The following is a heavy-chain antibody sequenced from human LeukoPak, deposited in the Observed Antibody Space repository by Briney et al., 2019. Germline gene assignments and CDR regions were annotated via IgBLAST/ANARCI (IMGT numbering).Heavy chain of an antibody. CDR2: IYYSGST. CDR1: GGSISSSSYY. D-gene: IGHD5-24*01. CDR3: ARERRDGYKVYFDY. J-gene: IGHJ4*02. Sequence: PSETLSLTCTVSGGSISSSSYYWGWIRQPPGKGLEWIGSIYYSGSTYYNPSLKSRVTISVDTSKNQFSLKLSSVTAADTAVYYCARERRDGYKVYFDYWGQGILVTVSS. V-gene: IGHV4-39*07.